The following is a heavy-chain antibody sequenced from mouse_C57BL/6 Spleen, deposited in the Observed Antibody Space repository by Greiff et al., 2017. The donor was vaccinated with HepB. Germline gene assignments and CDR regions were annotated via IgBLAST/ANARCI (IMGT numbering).Heavy chain of an antibody. J-gene: IGHJ4*01. Sequence: EVMLVESGGGLVKPGGSLKLSCAASGFTFSSYAMSWVRQTPEKRLEWVATISDGGSYTYYPDNVKGRFTISRDNAKNNLYLQMSHLKSEDTAMYYCARDESNPYYAMDYWGQGTSVTVSS. V-gene: IGHV5-4*01. CDR1: GFTFSSYA. CDR3: ARDESNPYYAMDY. D-gene: IGHD2-5*01. CDR2: ISDGGSYT.